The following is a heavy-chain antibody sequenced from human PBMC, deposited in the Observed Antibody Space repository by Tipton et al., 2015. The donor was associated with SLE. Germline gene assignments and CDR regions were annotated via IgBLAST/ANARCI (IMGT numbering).Heavy chain of an antibody. CDR1: GYTFRTYV. Sequence: QVQLVQSGGEVKKPGASVRISCSASGYTFRTYVINWVRQAPGQGLEWMGWISASNGDTKYAQRLQDRVTMTTDTFTSTAYMELRSLRSDDTAVYYCARGEAYSNYEDYWGQGTLVTVSS. V-gene: IGHV1-18*01. D-gene: IGHD4-11*01. CDR3: ARGEAYSNYEDY. J-gene: IGHJ4*02. CDR2: ISASNGDT.